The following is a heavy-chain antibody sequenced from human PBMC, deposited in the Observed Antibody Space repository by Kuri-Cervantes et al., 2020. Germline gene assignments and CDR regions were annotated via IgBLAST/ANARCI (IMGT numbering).Heavy chain of an antibody. CDR1: GYTFTSYD. J-gene: IGHJ6*03. D-gene: IGHD2-15*01. Sequence: ASVKVSCKASGYTFTSYDINWVRQATGQGLEWMGWMNPNSGNTGYAQKFQGRVTMTRNTSISTAYMELSSLRSEDTAVYYCAREVPGGWYMDVWGKGTTVTVSS. CDR3: AREVPGGWYMDV. V-gene: IGHV1-8*02. CDR2: MNPNSGNT.